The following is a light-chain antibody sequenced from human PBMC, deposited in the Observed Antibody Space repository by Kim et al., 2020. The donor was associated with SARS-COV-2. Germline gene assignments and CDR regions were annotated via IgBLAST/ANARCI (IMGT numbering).Light chain of an antibody. CDR3: QQRSNWPPVT. J-gene: IGKJ4*01. V-gene: IGKV3-11*01. Sequence: SPGERATLSCRASQSVSSYLAWYPQKPGQAPRLLIYDASNRATGIPARFSGSGSGTDFTLTISSLEPEDFAVYYCQQRSNWPPVTFGGGTKVDIK. CDR1: QSVSSY. CDR2: DAS.